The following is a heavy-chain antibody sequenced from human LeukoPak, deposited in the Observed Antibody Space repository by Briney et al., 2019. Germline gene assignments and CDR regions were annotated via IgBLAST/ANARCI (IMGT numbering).Heavy chain of an antibody. CDR2: ICTSGTT. CDR1: GGSITPYC. CDR3: ASTTGDTAKGIDV. V-gene: IGHV4-4*07. D-gene: IGHD5-18*01. J-gene: IGHJ6*02. Sequence: TSETLSLTCTFSGGSITPYCWSWIRQPAGKGLEWIGRICTSGTTDFNPSLKSRVTMSVDTSKNQFSLKLSSVTAADTAVYYCASTTGDTAKGIDVWGQGTTVTVSS.